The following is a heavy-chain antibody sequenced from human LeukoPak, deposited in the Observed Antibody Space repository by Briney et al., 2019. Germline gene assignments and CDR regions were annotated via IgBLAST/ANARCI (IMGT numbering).Heavy chain of an antibody. CDR3: ARDLVPYYDILTGYWGY. CDR2: IKQDGSEK. Sequence: GGSLRLSCAASGFTFSSYWMSWVRQAPGEGLEWVANIKQDGSEKYYVDSVKGRFTISRDNAKNSLYLQMNSLRAEDTAVYYCARDLVPYYDILTGYWGYWGQGTLVTVSS. J-gene: IGHJ4*02. CDR1: GFTFSSYW. D-gene: IGHD3-9*01. V-gene: IGHV3-7*01.